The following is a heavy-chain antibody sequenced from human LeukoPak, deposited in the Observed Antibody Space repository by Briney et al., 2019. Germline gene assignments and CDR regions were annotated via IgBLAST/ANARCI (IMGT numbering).Heavy chain of an antibody. CDR1: GFTFSSYA. Sequence: GGSLRLSCAASGFTFSSYAMSWVRQAPGKGLEWVSAISGSGGSTYYADSVKGRFTISRDNSKTTLYLQMNSLRAEDTALYYCAKNEIVGATNYYGMDVWGQGTTVTVSS. CDR2: ISGSGGST. D-gene: IGHD1-26*01. J-gene: IGHJ6*02. CDR3: AKNEIVGATNYYGMDV. V-gene: IGHV3-23*01.